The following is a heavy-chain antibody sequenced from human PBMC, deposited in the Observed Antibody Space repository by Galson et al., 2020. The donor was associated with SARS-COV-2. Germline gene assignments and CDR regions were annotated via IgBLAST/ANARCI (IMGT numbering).Heavy chain of an antibody. CDR3: AKPGITMIIVVTSPILEY. D-gene: IGHD3-22*01. J-gene: IGHJ4*01. CDR2: ISGSGDST. Sequence: SSYAMSWVRQAPGKGLEWVSAISGSGDSTYYADSVQGRFTIARDNSKNTLYLPMNSLRSEDTAIYYCAKPGITMIIVVTSPILEYWGYGTLVTVSS. V-gene: IGHV3-23*01. CDR1: SSYA.